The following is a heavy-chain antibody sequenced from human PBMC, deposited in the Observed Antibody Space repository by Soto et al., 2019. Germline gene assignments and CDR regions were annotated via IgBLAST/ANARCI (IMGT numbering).Heavy chain of an antibody. CDR3: ARDQSWRDLVWWFDP. CDR1: GGSINNYY. D-gene: IGHD3-16*01. Sequence: SETLSLTCSVSGGSINNYYWSWIRQPPGKGLEWIGYIYSTGRTYYSPSHKSRVTMTRDTSTSTVYMELNSLTPEDTAVYYCARDQSWRDLVWWFDPWGQGTLVTVSS. J-gene: IGHJ5*02. V-gene: IGHV4-4*08. CDR2: IYSTGRT.